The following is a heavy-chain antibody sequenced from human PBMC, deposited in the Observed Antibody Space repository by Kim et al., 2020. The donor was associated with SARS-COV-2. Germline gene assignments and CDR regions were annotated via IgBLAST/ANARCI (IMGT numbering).Heavy chain of an antibody. CDR2: ICYSGST. J-gene: IGHJ5*02. CDR3: ARNIGITMIVVVTGWFDP. D-gene: IGHD3-22*01. CDR1: GGSISSGGYY. V-gene: IGHV4-31*03. Sequence: SETLSLTCTVSGGSISSGGYYWSWIRQHPGKGLEWIGYICYSGSTYYNPSLKSRVTISVDTSKNQFSLKLSSVTAAGTAVYYCARNIGITMIVVVTGWFDPWGQGTLPTVSS.